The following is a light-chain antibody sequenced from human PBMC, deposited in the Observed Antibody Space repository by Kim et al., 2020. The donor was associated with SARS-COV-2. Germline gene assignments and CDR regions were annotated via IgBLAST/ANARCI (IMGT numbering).Light chain of an antibody. CDR1: QSISRS. Sequence: PGERATLSCRASQSISRSLAWYQQKPGQAPRLLICDASNRATSIPARFSGSGSGTDFTLTISSLEPEDFAVYYCLQRSAWPLTFGGGTKVDIK. J-gene: IGKJ4*01. CDR2: DAS. CDR3: LQRSAWPLT. V-gene: IGKV3-11*01.